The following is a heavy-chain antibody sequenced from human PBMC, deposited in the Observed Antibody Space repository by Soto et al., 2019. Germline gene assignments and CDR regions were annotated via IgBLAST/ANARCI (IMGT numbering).Heavy chain of an antibody. CDR2: IHYSGTT. J-gene: IGHJ4*02. CDR3: TTGGDASKTGD. CDR1: GGSISSYY. V-gene: IGHV4-59*06. D-gene: IGHD1-1*01. Sequence: PSETLSLTCTVSGGSISSYYWSWIRQYPGKGLEWIGFIHYSGTTYYNPSLKSRVAISVDTSRNDFSLRLSSVTAADTAVYYCTTGGDASKTGDWGQGTLVTVSS.